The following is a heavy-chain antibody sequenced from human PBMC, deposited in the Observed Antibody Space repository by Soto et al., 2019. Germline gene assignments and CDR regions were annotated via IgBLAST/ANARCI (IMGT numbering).Heavy chain of an antibody. J-gene: IGHJ6*02. Sequence: PGESLKISCQGSGYSFTRNWVTWVRQTPGKGLEWMGIIFPGDSDTTYSPSFQGQVTISADKSINTAYLQWSSLKASDTAIYFCARHKEDAMIRGGLDVWGQGTAVTVSS. CDR2: IFPGDSDT. CDR3: ARHKEDAMIRGGLDV. D-gene: IGHD3-10*01. CDR1: GYSFTRNW. V-gene: IGHV5-51*01.